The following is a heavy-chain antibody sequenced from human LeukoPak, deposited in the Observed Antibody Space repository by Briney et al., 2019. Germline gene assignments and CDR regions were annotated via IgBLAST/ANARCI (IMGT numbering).Heavy chain of an antibody. D-gene: IGHD3-16*01. CDR2: IAFDGTNK. CDR3: AKDLGVDITFRGTYFDY. J-gene: IGHJ4*02. Sequence: GGSLRLSCAASGFTLSSYGIHWVRQAPGKGLEWVAVIAFDGTNKNYADSVKGRFTISRDNTKNTVYLQMNSLRAEDTAVYYCAKDLGVDITFRGTYFDYWGQGTLVTVSS. V-gene: IGHV3-30*18. CDR1: GFTLSSYG.